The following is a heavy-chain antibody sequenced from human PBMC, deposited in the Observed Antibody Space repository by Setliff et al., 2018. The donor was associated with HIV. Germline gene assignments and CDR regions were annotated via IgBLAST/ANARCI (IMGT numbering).Heavy chain of an antibody. V-gene: IGHV4-4*09. D-gene: IGHD1-26*01. Sequence: SETLSLTCTVSGDSISNYYWSWVRQPPGKGLEWIGYIYTTGSTNYNPSLKSRVTISVDTSKNQFSLKLSSVTAADTAVYYCASTSGSGSAAVGDIWGQGTLVTVSS. CDR3: ASTSGSGSAAVGDI. CDR1: GDSISNYY. J-gene: IGHJ4*02. CDR2: IYTTGST.